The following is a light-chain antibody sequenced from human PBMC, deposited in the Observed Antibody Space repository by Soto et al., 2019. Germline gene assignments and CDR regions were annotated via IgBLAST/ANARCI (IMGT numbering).Light chain of an antibody. CDR1: SADVGTYNF. J-gene: IGLJ1*01. V-gene: IGLV2-14*03. CDR3: GSYRGSTTVYV. CDR2: DVS. Sequence: QSVLTQPASVSGSPGQSITISCTGTSADVGTYNFVAWYQQRPGKAPKLIIYDVSSRPSGVSNRFSGSKSGNTASLTISGLQADDEADYYCGSYRGSTTVYVFGYGTKVTVL.